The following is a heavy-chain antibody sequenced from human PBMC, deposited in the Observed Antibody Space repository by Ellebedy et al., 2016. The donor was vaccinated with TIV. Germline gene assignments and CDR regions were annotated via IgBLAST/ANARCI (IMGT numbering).Heavy chain of an antibody. Sequence: PGGSLRLSCAGSGFTVSDYFMSWVRQAPGKGLERVSTISDSGGNTYFPDSVKGRFTISRDNSKNTLYLQVNSLRAEDTAIYYCASDPWGVGPAFDIWGKGTMVTVSS. V-gene: IGHV3-23*01. CDR2: ISDSGGNT. J-gene: IGHJ3*02. D-gene: IGHD1-26*01. CDR1: GFTVSDYF. CDR3: ASDPWGVGPAFDI.